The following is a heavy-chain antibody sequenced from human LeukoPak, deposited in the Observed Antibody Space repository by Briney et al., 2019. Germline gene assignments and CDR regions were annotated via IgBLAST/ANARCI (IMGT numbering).Heavy chain of an antibody. J-gene: IGHJ6*02. D-gene: IGHD2-15*01. CDR1: GYTFTSYG. CDR2: ISAYNGNT. CDR3: ARDSLYCSGGSCYFRYYYGMDA. V-gene: IGHV1-18*01. Sequence: ASVKVSCKASGYTFTSYGISWVRQAPGQGLEWMGWISAYNGNTNYAQKLQGRVTMTTDTSTSTAYMELRSLRSDDTAVYYCARDSLYCSGGSCYFRYYYGMDAWGQGTTVTVSS.